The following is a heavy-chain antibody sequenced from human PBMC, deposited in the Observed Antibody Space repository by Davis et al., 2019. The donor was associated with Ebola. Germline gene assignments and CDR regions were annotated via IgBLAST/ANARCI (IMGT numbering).Heavy chain of an antibody. D-gene: IGHD3-16*01. CDR2: ISGSGGST. CDR3: AKAGRLGELYLDY. V-gene: IGHV3-23*01. J-gene: IGHJ4*02. CDR1: GFTFSSYA. Sequence: GESLNISCAASGFTFSSYAMSWVRQAPGKGLEWVSAISGSGGSTYYADSVKGRFTISRDNSKNTLYLQMNSLRAEDTAVYYCAKAGRLGELYLDYWGQGTLVTVSS.